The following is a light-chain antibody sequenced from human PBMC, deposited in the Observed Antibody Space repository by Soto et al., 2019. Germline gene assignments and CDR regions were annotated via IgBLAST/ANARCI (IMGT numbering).Light chain of an antibody. CDR1: QSVSSY. CDR3: QQRSNGLA. J-gene: IGKJ4*01. V-gene: IGKV3-11*01. Sequence: EIVLTQSPATLSLSPGERATLSCRASQSVSSYLAWYQQKPGQAPRLLIYDASNRATGIPARFSGSGSGTDFTHTISSLEPEDFAVYYCQQRSNGLAFGGGTKVEIK. CDR2: DAS.